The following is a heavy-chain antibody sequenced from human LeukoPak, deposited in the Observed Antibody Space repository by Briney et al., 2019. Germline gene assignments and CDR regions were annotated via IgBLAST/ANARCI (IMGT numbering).Heavy chain of an antibody. D-gene: IGHD6-13*01. V-gene: IGHV4-34*01. CDR3: ARGHKQQLVLLRAWFDP. Sequence: SETLSLTCAVYGVSFSGYYWSWIPQPPGKGLEGIVEINHSGSTNYNPSLKSRVTISVDTSKNQYYLELSSVTAADTAVYYCARGHKQQLVLLRAWFDPWGQGTLVTVSS. CDR1: GVSFSGYY. J-gene: IGHJ5*02. CDR2: INHSGST.